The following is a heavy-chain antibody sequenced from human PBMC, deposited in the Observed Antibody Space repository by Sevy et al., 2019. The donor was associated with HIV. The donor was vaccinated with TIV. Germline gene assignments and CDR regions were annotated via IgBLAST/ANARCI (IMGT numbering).Heavy chain of an antibody. D-gene: IGHD3-22*01. CDR2: IYDTNYGSGGGT. J-gene: IGHJ3*02. Sequence: GSLKISCKPSGFTFISYAMNWVRQVPGKGLDWVSTIYDTNYGSGGGTYYADSVKGRFTISRDTSKTTVYLQMNGLRTEDTAVYYCAGGRYDSSGSFDAFDIWGQGTMVTVSS. CDR1: GFTFISYA. CDR3: AGGRYDSSGSFDAFDI. V-gene: IGHV3-23*01.